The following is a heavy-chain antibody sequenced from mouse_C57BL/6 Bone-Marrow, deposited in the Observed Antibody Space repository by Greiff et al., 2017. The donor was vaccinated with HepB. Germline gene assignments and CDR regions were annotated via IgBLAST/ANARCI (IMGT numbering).Heavy chain of an antibody. CDR3: ARYYYGSSYSWYFDV. CDR1: GFTFSDYY. CDR2: INYDGSST. Sequence: EVQRVESEGGLVQPGSSMKLSCTASGFTFSDYYMAWVRQVPEKGLEWVANINYDGSSTYYLDSLKSRFIISRDNAKNILYLQMSSLKSEDTATYYCARYYYGSSYSWYFDVWGTGTTVTVSS. D-gene: IGHD1-1*01. V-gene: IGHV5-16*01. J-gene: IGHJ1*03.